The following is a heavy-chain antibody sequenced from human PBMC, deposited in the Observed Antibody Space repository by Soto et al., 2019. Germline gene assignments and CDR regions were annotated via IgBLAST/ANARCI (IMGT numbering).Heavy chain of an antibody. V-gene: IGHV4-59*01. J-gene: IGHJ6*02. CDR2: VYHSGSP. CDR3: ARGGKTALAYYFYGLDV. Sequence: SETQSLTCTVSGGTIRNYDWSWIRQPPGKGLEWIGYVYHSGSPSYNPSLKSRVTMSVDTSKNYLSLRLTSVTAADTAVYYCARGGKTALAYYFYGLDVWGQGTTVTVSS. CDR1: GGTIRNYD. D-gene: IGHD5-18*01.